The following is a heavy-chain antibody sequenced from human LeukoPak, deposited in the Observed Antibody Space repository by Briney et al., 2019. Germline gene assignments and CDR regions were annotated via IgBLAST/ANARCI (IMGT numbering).Heavy chain of an antibody. J-gene: IGHJ6*02. CDR3: ARAPSDFWSGYNYYYYGMDV. CDR1: GYTFTGYY. V-gene: IGHV1-2*02. Sequence: ASVKVSCKASGYTFTGYYMHWVRQAPGQGLEWMGWINPNSGGTNYAQKFQGRVTMTRDTSISTAYMELSRLRSDDTAVYYCARAPSDFWSGYNYYYYGMDVWGQGTTVTVS. D-gene: IGHD3-3*01. CDR2: INPNSGGT.